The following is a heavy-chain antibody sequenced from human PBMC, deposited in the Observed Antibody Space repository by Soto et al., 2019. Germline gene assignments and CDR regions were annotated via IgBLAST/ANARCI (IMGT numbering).Heavy chain of an antibody. D-gene: IGHD3-22*01. CDR1: GGTFSSYA. CDR3: ARAYYYDSSGYYSYNYYYYGMDV. V-gene: IGHV1-69*13. Sequence: SVKVSCKASGGTFSSYAISWVRQAPGQGLEWMGGIIPIFGTANYAQKFQGRVTITADESTSTAYMELSSLRSEDTAVYYCARAYYYDSSGYYSYNYYYYGMDVWGQGTTVTVSS. J-gene: IGHJ6*02. CDR2: IIPIFGTA.